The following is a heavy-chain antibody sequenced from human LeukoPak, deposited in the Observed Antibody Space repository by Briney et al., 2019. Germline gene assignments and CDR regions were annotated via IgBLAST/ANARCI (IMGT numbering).Heavy chain of an antibody. J-gene: IGHJ4*02. V-gene: IGHV3-23*01. CDR2: ISGSGGST. Sequence: GGSLRLSCEASGFTFSSYWMNWVRQAPGKGLEWVSAISGSGGSTYYADSVKGRFTISRDNSKNTLYLQMNSLRAEDTAVYYCAKDDYYDSSGTWDYWGQGTLVTVSS. CDR1: GFTFSSYW. D-gene: IGHD3-22*01. CDR3: AKDDYYDSSGTWDY.